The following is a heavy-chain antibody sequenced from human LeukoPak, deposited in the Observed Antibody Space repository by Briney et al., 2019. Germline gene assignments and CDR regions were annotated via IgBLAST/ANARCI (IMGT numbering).Heavy chain of an antibody. V-gene: IGHV1-24*01. J-gene: IGHJ4*02. CDR2: FDPEDGET. D-gene: IGHD6-13*01. CDR1: GDTFNRYA. Sequence: ASVKVSCKASGDTFNRYAISWVRQAPGQGLEWMGGFDPEDGETIYAQKFQGRVTMTEDTSTDTAYMELSSLRSEDTAVYYCATGIRYSSSLDYWGQGTLVTVSS. CDR3: ATGIRYSSSLDY.